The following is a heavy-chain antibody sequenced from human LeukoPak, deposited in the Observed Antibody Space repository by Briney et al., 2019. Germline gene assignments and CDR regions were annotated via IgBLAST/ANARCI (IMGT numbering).Heavy chain of an antibody. D-gene: IGHD6-19*01. CDR1: GGTFSSYA. Sequence: SVKVSCKASGGTFSSYAISWVRQAPGQGLEWMGRIVPILGIANYAQNFQGRVTITADKSTSTAYMELSSLRSEDTAVYYCATEAYDVVQWLGLIDYWGQGTLVTVSS. J-gene: IGHJ4*02. V-gene: IGHV1-69*04. CDR3: ATEAYDVVQWLGLIDY. CDR2: IVPILGIA.